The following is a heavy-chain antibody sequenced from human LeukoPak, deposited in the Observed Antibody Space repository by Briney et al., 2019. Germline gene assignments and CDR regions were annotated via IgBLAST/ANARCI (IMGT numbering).Heavy chain of an antibody. J-gene: IGHJ6*02. Sequence: GGSLRLSCAASGFTFSSYGMHWVRQAPGKGLEWVAVIWYDGSNKYYADSVKGRFTISGDNSKNTLYLQMNSLRAEDTAVYYCTGAGTVYYYGMDVWGQGTTVTVSS. CDR2: IWYDGSNK. CDR3: TGAGTVYYYGMDV. D-gene: IGHD6-19*01. CDR1: GFTFSSYG. V-gene: IGHV3-33*01.